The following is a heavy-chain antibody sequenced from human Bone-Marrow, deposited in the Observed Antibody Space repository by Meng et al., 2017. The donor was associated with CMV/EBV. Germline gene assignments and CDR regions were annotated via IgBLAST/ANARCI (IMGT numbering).Heavy chain of an antibody. J-gene: IGHJ4*02. CDR1: GGSFSGYY. CDR3: ARGHTIFGVLKFDY. Sequence: SETLSLTCAVYGGSFSGYYWSWIRQPPGKGLEWIGYIYYSGSTNYNPSLKSRVTISVDTSKNQFSLKLSSVTAADTAVYYCARGHTIFGVLKFDYWGQGTLVTVSS. V-gene: IGHV4-34*01. D-gene: IGHD3-3*01. CDR2: IYYSGST.